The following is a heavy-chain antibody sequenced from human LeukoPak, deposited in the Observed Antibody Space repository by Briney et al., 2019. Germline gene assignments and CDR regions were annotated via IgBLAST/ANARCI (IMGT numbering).Heavy chain of an antibody. Sequence: PGRSLRLSCTASGFTFGDYAMHWVRQAPGKGLEYVSAISSNGGSTYYANSVKGRFTISRDNSKNTLYLQMGSLRAEDMAVYYCARDPYDFWSGYSDYWGQGTLVTVSS. V-gene: IGHV3-64*01. CDR2: ISSNGGST. D-gene: IGHD3-3*01. CDR3: ARDPYDFWSGYSDY. J-gene: IGHJ4*02. CDR1: GFTFGDYA.